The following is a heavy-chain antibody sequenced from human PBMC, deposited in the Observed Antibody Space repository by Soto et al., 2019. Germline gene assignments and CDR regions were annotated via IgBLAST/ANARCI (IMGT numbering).Heavy chain of an antibody. CDR3: ARNRGWLQFDY. J-gene: IGHJ4*02. D-gene: IGHD5-12*01. V-gene: IGHV3-7*01. CDR2: MSPDGGDK. Sequence: EVQLVESGGGLVQPGGSLRLSCAASGFTFSSHWMDWVRQAPGKGLEWVAHMSPDGGDKNYVDSVKGRFTISRDNARNSLYLQMNNLRAEDTAVYYCARNRGWLQFDYWGQGTLVTVSS. CDR1: GFTFSSHW.